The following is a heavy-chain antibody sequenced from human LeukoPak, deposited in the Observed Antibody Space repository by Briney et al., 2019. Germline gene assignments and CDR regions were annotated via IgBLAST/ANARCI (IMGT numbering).Heavy chain of an antibody. CDR3: ARDPYYYDSSGDRSD. J-gene: IGHJ4*02. D-gene: IGHD3-22*01. V-gene: IGHV3-21*01. Sequence: PGGSLRLSCAASGFTFSSYSMNWVRQAPGKGLEWVSSISSSSSYIYYADSVKGRFTISRDNAKNSLYLQMNSLRAEDTAVYYCARDPYYYDSSGDRSDWGQGTLVTVSS. CDR1: GFTFSSYS. CDR2: ISSSSSYI.